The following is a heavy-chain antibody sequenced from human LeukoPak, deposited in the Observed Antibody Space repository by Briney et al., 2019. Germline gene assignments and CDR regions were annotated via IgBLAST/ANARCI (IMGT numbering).Heavy chain of an antibody. D-gene: IGHD3-10*01. CDR1: GGSISGSDYS. CDR2: IYYSGST. CDR3: ARDSNTMVRGGTLWAFDI. Sequence: SETLSLTCTVSGGSISGSDYSWGWIRQHPGKGLEWIGYIYYSGSTYYNPSLKSRVTISVDTSKNQFSLKLSSVTAADTAVYYCARDSNTMVRGGTLWAFDIWGQGTMVTVSS. V-gene: IGHV4-31*03. J-gene: IGHJ3*02.